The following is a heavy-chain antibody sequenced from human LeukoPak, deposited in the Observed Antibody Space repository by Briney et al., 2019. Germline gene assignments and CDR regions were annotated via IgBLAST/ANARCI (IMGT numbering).Heavy chain of an antibody. D-gene: IGHD1-1*01. CDR1: GFTFSSYG. Sequence: GGSLRLSCAASGFTFSSYGTHWVRQAPGKGLEWVAVISYDGSNKYYADSVEGRFTISRDNSKNTLYLQMNSLRAEDTAVYYCAKDVKSAFGWVSVWYTSSEYYFDYWGQGTLVTVSS. J-gene: IGHJ4*02. CDR2: ISYDGSNK. V-gene: IGHV3-30*18. CDR3: AKDVKSAFGWVSVWYTSSEYYFDY.